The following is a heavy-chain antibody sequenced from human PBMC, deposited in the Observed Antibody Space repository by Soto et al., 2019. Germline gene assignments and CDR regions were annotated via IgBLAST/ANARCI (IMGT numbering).Heavy chain of an antibody. Sequence: EVQLVESGGGLVKPGGSMRLSCAASGLTFSSYSMNWVRQAPGKGLEWVSSISSSSSYIYYADSVKGRFTISRDNAKNSLYLQMNSLRAEDTAVYYCARGGGYGDPFDYWGQGTLVTVSS. CDR3: ARGGGYGDPFDY. V-gene: IGHV3-21*01. D-gene: IGHD4-17*01. CDR2: ISSSSSYI. CDR1: GLTFSSYS. J-gene: IGHJ4*02.